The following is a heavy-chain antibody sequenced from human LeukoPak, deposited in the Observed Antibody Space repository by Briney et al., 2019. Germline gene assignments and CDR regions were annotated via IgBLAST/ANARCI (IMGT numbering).Heavy chain of an antibody. CDR1: GYTFTSYY. D-gene: IGHD6-19*01. Sequence: PVASVKVSCKASGYTFTSYYMHWVRQAPGQGLEWMGIINPSGSSTTYAQKFQGRVTMTTDTSTSTAYMELRSLRSDDTAVYYCARAGYSSGWYTRAIDYWGQGTLVTVSS. CDR2: INPSGSST. J-gene: IGHJ4*02. V-gene: IGHV1-46*01. CDR3: ARAGYSSGWYTRAIDY.